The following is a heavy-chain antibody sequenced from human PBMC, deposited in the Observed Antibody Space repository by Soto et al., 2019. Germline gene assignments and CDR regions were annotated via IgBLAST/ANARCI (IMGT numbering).Heavy chain of an antibody. J-gene: IGHJ4*02. Sequence: PWGSLRLSCSASGFTFSSYWMSWFRQAPGKGLEWVANIKQDGSEKYYVDSVKGRFTISRDNAKNSLYLQMNSLRAEDTAVYYCARDHRLAAQLGRFDYWGQGTLVTVSS. CDR3: ARDHRLAAQLGRFDY. CDR1: GFTFSSYW. D-gene: IGHD7-27*01. V-gene: IGHV3-7*01. CDR2: IKQDGSEK.